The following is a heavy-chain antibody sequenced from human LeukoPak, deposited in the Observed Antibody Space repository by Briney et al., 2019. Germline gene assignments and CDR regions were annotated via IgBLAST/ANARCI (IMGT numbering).Heavy chain of an antibody. CDR3: AKDPFHWGTIYFDY. J-gene: IGHJ4*02. CDR2: IRYDGSNK. D-gene: IGHD7-27*01. CDR1: GFTFSSYG. V-gene: IGHV3-30*02. Sequence: GGSLRLSCAASGFTFSSYGMHWVRQAPGKGLEWVAFIRYDGSNKYYADSVKGRFTISRDNSKNSLYLQMNSLRAEDTAVYYCAKDPFHWGTIYFDYWGQGTLVTVSS.